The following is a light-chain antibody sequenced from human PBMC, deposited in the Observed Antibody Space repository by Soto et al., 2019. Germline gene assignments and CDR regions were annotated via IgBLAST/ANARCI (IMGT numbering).Light chain of an antibody. Sequence: QSALTQPASVSGSPGQSITISCAGTSSDVGGYXYVSWYQHHPGKAPKLMIYEVSNRTSGLSNRFSGSKSGNTAYLTISGLQAEDEADYYCSSFTSSSTYVFGTGTKVTV. V-gene: IGLV2-14*01. CDR2: EVS. CDR3: SSFTSSSTYV. CDR1: SSDVGGYXY. J-gene: IGLJ1*01.